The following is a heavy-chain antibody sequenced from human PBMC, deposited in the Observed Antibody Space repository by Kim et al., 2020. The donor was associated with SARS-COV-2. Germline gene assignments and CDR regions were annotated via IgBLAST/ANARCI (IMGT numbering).Heavy chain of an antibody. CDR1: GFTFTSSA. J-gene: IGHJ4*02. CDR2: IVDGSGHT. D-gene: IGHD2-21*02. CDR3: AAEPRCGGDCYGYDY. Sequence: SVKVSCQASGFTFTSSAVQWVRQARGQRLEWIGWIVDGSGHTNYAQKCQERVTITRDMSTSTAYMELSSLRSEDTAVYYCAAEPRCGGDCYGYDYWGQGTLDSVSS. V-gene: IGHV1-58*01.